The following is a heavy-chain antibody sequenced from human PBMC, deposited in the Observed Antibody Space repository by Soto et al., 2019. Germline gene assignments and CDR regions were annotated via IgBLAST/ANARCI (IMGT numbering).Heavy chain of an antibody. CDR3: ASSLKKGVYYFDY. CDR2: IYHSGST. CDR1: GGSISRGGYS. Sequence: PSETLSLTCAVSGGSISRGGYSWSWIRQPPGNGLEWIGYIYHSGSTYYNPSLKSRVTISVDRSKNQFSLKLSSVTAADTAVYYCASSLKKGVYYFDYWGQGTLVTVSS. V-gene: IGHV4-30-2*01. D-gene: IGHD3-16*01. J-gene: IGHJ4*02.